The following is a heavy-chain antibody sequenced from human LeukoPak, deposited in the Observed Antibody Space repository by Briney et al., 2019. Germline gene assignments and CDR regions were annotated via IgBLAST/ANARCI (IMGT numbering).Heavy chain of an antibody. Sequence: ASVKVSCKASGYTFTSNYMHWVRQAPGQGLEWMGVIAPSSGTTSYAQKFQGRVTMARDTSTSTLYMELSSLTSEDTAVYYCARASGSSAVPFDYWGQGTLVTVSS. CDR3: ARASGSSAVPFDY. J-gene: IGHJ4*02. D-gene: IGHD3-10*01. CDR2: IAPSSGTT. CDR1: GYTFTSNY. V-gene: IGHV1-46*01.